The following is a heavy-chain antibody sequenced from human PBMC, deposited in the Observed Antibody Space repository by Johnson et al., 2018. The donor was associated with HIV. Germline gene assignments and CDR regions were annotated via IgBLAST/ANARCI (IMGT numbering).Heavy chain of an antibody. CDR2: IHWDGGST. Sequence: VHLVESGGGVVRPGGSLRLSCAASGFSFDNNGMTWVRQAPGKGLEWVSGIHWDGGSTDYVDSVKGRFTISRDNAKNSLYLQMNSLRAEDTALYYCARVTIFGVTKVDAFDIWGQGTMVTVSS. J-gene: IGHJ3*02. D-gene: IGHD3-3*01. V-gene: IGHV3-20*04. CDR1: GFSFDNNG. CDR3: ARVTIFGVTKVDAFDI.